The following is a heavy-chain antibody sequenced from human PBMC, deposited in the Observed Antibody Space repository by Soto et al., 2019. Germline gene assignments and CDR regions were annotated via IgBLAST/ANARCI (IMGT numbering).Heavy chain of an antibody. CDR1: GFTFGDYA. Sequence: GGSLSLSCTASGFTFGDYAMSWFRQAPGKGLEWVGFIRSKAYVGTTEYSASVKGRFTISRDDSKSIAYLQMNSLKTEDTAVHYCTRDYTLDAFDIWGQGTMVTVSS. CDR2: IRSKAYVGTT. V-gene: IGHV3-49*03. CDR3: TRDYTLDAFDI. J-gene: IGHJ3*02.